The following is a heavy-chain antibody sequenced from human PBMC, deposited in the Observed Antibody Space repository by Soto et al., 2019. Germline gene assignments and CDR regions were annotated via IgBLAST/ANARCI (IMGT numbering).Heavy chain of an antibody. J-gene: IGHJ5*02. CDR3: ARGRGVVPAAIGRGCFDP. Sequence: QVQLVQSGAEVKKPGASVKVSCKASGYTFTSYDINWVRQATGQGLEWMGWMNPNSGNTGYAQKFQGRVTMTRNTSISTAYMELSSLRSEDTAVYYCARGRGVVPAAIGRGCFDPWGQGTLVTVSS. D-gene: IGHD2-2*01. CDR1: GYTFTSYD. V-gene: IGHV1-8*01. CDR2: MNPNSGNT.